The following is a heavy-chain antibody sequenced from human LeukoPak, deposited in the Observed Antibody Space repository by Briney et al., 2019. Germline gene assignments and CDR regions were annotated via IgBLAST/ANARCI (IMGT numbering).Heavy chain of an antibody. CDR3: ARGPPRGKYYYMDV. D-gene: IGHD1-1*01. CDR1: GFSFRIYD. J-gene: IGHJ6*03. V-gene: IGHV3-13*01. Sequence: GGSLRLSCAASGFSFRIYDMHWVRQATGKGLEWVSTIGTASDTYYPGSVEGRFTLSRDNAKNSLYLQMNSLTAGDTAVYYCARGPPRGKYYYMDVWGKGTTVTVSS. CDR2: IGTASDT.